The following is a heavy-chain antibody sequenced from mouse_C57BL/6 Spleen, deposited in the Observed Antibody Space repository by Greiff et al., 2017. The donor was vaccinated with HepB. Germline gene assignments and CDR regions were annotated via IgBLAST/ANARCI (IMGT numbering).Heavy chain of an antibody. CDR2: ISNLAYSI. D-gene: IGHD4-1*02. CDR3: ARHQLGRGFAY. Sequence: EVKLMESGGGLVQPGGSLKLSCAASGFTFSDYGMAWVRQAPRKGPEWVAFISNLAYSIYYADTVTGRFTISRENAKNTLYLEMSSLRSEDTAMYYCARHQLGRGFAYWGQGTLVTVSA. J-gene: IGHJ3*01. V-gene: IGHV5-15*01. CDR1: GFTFSDYG.